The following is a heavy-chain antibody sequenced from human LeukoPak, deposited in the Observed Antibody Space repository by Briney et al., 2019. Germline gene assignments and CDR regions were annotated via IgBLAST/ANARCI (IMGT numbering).Heavy chain of an antibody. J-gene: IGHJ3*02. CDR1: GGSISSSSYY. D-gene: IGHD4-23*01. Sequence: SETLSLTFTVSGGSISSSSYYWGWIRQPPGKGLEWIGSIYYSGSTYYNPSLKSRVTISVDTSKNQFSLKLSSVTAADTAVYYCARQGYGGNSGAFDIWGQGTMVTVSS. CDR2: IYYSGST. CDR3: ARQGYGGNSGAFDI. V-gene: IGHV4-39*01.